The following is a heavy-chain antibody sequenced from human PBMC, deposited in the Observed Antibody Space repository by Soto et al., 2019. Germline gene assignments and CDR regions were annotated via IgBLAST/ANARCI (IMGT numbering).Heavy chain of an antibody. CDR1: GASISGFY. V-gene: IGHV4-34*01. J-gene: IGHJ4*02. CDR3: ARAREGDSSGYSGYYFDY. Sequence: SETLSLTCTVSGASISGFYWSWIRKSAGKGLEWIGEINHSGSTNYNPSLKSRVTISVDTSKNQFSLKLSSVTAADTAVYYCARAREGDSSGYSGYYFDYWGQGTLVTVSS. CDR2: INHSGST. D-gene: IGHD3-22*01.